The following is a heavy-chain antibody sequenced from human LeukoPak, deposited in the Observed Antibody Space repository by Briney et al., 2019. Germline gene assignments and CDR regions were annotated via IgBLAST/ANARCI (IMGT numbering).Heavy chain of an antibody. CDR1: GYTFTGYY. CDR2: INPNSGGT. Sequence: ASVTVSCKASGYTFTGYYMHWVRQAPAQGLEWMGWINPNSGGTNYAQKFHGRVTMTRDTSISTAYMELSRLRFDDTAVYYCARVMLAGGHNWFDPWGQGTLVTVSS. D-gene: IGHD6-13*01. CDR3: ARVMLAGGHNWFDP. J-gene: IGHJ5*02. V-gene: IGHV1-2*02.